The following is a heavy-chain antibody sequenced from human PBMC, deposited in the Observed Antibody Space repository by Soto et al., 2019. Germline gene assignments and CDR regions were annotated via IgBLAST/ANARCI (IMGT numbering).Heavy chain of an antibody. CDR3: ARSSFGELFPDTLDI. Sequence: GGSLRLSCAASGFTFSTYVMNWFRQAPGQGLEWVAVVSYDGSNKYYADSVKGRFTISRDNSKNTLYLQMNSLRAEDTSVYYCARSSFGELFPDTLDIWGQGTMVTVSS. CDR1: GFTFSTYV. D-gene: IGHD3-10*01. V-gene: IGHV3-30*03. J-gene: IGHJ3*02. CDR2: VSYDGSNK.